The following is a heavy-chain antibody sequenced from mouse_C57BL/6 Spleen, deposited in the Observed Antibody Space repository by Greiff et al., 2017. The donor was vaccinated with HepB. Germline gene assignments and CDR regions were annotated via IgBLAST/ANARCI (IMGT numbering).Heavy chain of an antibody. J-gene: IGHJ4*01. CDR1: GYSITSGYD. CDR2: ISYSGST. V-gene: IGHV3-1*01. Sequence: EVQGVESGPGMVKPSQSLSLTCTVTGYSITSGYDWHWIRHFPGNKLEWMGYISYSGSTNYNPSLKSRISITHDTSKNHFFLKLNSVTTEDTATYYCARESYYAMDYWGQGTSVTVSS. CDR3: ARESYYAMDY.